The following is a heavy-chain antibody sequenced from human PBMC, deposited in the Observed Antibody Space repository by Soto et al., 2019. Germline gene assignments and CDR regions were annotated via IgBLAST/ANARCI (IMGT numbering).Heavy chain of an antibody. J-gene: IGHJ6*02. CDR3: ARVTRGDYLLTFSLRGMDV. CDR1: GGSFSGYY. CDR2: INDSGIT. V-gene: IGHV4-34*01. Sequence: PSETLSLTCSVYGGSFSGYYWSWIRQPPGKGLEWIGEINDSGITNYNPSLKSRVTMSVDTSKNQLSLKPNSVTAADTAVYYCARVTRGDYLLTFSLRGMDVWGQGTTVTVSS. D-gene: IGHD4-17*01.